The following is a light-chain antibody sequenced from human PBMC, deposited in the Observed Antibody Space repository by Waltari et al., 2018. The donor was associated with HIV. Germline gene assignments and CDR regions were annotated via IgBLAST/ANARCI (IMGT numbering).Light chain of an antibody. J-gene: IGLJ3*02. CDR2: DVT. V-gene: IGLV2-11*01. Sequence: QSALTQPRSVSGSPGLSVTISCTGTSSDVGEYNYVSRYQRLPGKAPKLIIDDVTKRPSGVPDRFSGSKSGNTASLSISGLQADDEADYYCCSYGGTHSSPSVFGGGTRLTVL. CDR3: CSYGGTHSSPSV. CDR1: SSDVGEYNY.